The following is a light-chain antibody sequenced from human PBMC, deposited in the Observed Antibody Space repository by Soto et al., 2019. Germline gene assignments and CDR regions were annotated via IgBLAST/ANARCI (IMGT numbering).Light chain of an antibody. CDR2: GNS. CDR3: QSYDSSLSGSDV. J-gene: IGLJ1*01. Sequence: QSVLTQPPSVSGAPGQRVSISCTGSSSNIGAGYDVHWYQQLPGTAPKLLIYGNSNRPSGVPDRFSGSKSGTSASLAITGLQAEDEADYCCQSYDSSLSGSDVFGTGTKVTV. V-gene: IGLV1-40*01. CDR1: SSNIGAGYD.